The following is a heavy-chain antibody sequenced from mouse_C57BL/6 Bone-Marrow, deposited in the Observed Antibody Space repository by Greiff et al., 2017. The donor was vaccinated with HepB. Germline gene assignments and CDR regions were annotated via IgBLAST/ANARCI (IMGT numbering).Heavy chain of an antibody. CDR2: ISYSGST. J-gene: IGHJ2*01. D-gene: IGHD4-1*01. CDR3: ARERTGKEDYFDY. CDR1: GYSITSGYD. V-gene: IGHV3-1*01. Sequence: EVMLVESGPGMVKPSQSLSLTCTVTGYSITSGYDWHWIRHFPGNKLEWMGYISYSGSTNYNPSLKSRISITHNTSKNHFFLKLNSVTTEDTATYYCARERTGKEDYFDYWGQGTTLTVSS.